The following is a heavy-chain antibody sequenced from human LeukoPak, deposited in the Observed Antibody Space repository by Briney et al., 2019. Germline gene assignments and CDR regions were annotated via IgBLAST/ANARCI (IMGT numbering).Heavy chain of an antibody. D-gene: IGHD1-26*01. V-gene: IGHV3-30*04. J-gene: IGHJ4*02. CDR2: MSNDGSKK. Sequence: AGSLRLSCAASGFTFSYYTKHWVRRAPAKGLERVAVMSNDGSKKHYADSVKGRFTISRDNSKNTLYLQMNSLRAEDTAVYYCAKSLKIVGATSATYWGQGTLVTVSS. CDR1: GFTFSYYT. CDR3: AKSLKIVGATSATY.